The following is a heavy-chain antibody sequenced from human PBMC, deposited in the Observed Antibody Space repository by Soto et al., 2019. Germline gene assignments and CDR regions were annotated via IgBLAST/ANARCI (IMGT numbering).Heavy chain of an antibody. V-gene: IGHV3-33*01. CDR3: ARDREGTAKDLTFDY. D-gene: IGHD2-8*02. Sequence: PWGSLRLSCAASGFSFSSYGMHWVRQAPGKGLEWVAVIWYDGSYKYYADSVKGRFTISRDTSKNTLYLQMNSLRAEDTAVYYCARDREGTAKDLTFDYWGQGALVTVSS. J-gene: IGHJ4*02. CDR1: GFSFSSYG. CDR2: IWYDGSYK.